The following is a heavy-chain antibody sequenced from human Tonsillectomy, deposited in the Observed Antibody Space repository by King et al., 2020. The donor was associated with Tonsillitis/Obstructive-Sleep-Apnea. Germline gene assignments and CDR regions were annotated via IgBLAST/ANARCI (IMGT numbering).Heavy chain of an antibody. J-gene: IGHJ4*02. CDR1: GGSISSGGYY. Sequence: VQLQESGPGLVKPSQTLSLTCTVSGGSISSGGYYWPWIRQHPGKGLEWIGYIYYSGSTYYNPSLKSRVTISVDTSKNQFSLKLSSVTAADTAVYYCARGGGNGGNLDFDYWGQGTLVTVSS. CDR2: IYYSGST. V-gene: IGHV4-31*03. CDR3: ARGGGNGGNLDFDY. D-gene: IGHD4-23*01.